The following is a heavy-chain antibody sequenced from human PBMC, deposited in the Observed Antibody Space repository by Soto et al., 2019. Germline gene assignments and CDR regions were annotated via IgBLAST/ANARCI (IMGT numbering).Heavy chain of an antibody. V-gene: IGHV3-48*02. CDR1: GLTFSSYS. J-gene: IGHJ6*02. Sequence: GGSLRLACAASGLTFSSYSMNWVRQAPGKGLEWVSYISSSSSTIYYADSVKGRSTISRDNAKNSLYLQMNSLRDEDTAVYYCARDLGDCTNGVCKKYYYGMDVWGQGTTVTVSS. CDR2: ISSSSSTI. CDR3: ARDLGDCTNGVCKKYYYGMDV. D-gene: IGHD2-8*01.